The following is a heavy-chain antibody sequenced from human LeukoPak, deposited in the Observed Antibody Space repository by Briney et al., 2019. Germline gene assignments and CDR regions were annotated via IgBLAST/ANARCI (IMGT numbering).Heavy chain of an antibody. D-gene: IGHD6-6*01. J-gene: IGHJ4*02. V-gene: IGHV4-34*01. Sequence: SETLSLTCAVYGGSFSGYYWSWIRQPPGKGLEWIGEINHSGSTNYNPSLKSRVTISVDTSKSQFSLKLSSVTAADTAVYYCARVYSSGPTVGFDYWGQGTLVTVSS. CDR3: ARVYSSGPTVGFDY. CDR2: INHSGST. CDR1: GGSFSGYY.